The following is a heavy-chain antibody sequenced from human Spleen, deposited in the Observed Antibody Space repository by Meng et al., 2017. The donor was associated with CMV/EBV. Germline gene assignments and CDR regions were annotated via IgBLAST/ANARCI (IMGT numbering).Heavy chain of an antibody. Sequence: VPLLGSGGGLVKPGGSLSLSCAASGFTFSSYSMNWVRQAPGKGLEWVSSISSSSSYIYYADSVRGRFTISRDNAKNSLYLQMNSLRAEDTAVYYCARSTALSGSYGSWGQGTLVTVSS. V-gene: IGHV3-21*01. J-gene: IGHJ5*02. CDR1: GFTFSSYS. CDR2: ISSSSSYI. CDR3: ARSTALSGSYGS. D-gene: IGHD1-26*01.